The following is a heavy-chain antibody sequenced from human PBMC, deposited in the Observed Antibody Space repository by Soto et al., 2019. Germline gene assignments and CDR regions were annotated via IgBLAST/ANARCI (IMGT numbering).Heavy chain of an antibody. CDR2: TSGYNGNT. D-gene: IGHD6-19*01. Sequence: QVQLVQSGAEVKKPGASVTVSCKTSGYTFSNYGINWVRQAPGQGLVWMGWTSGYNGNTSYAQTVQGRVTMTTDTSTGAVYMELRSLKSDDTAIYYCSRFIMVGGWFDPNYYHGMDVWGQGTTVTVSS. CDR1: GYTFSNYG. J-gene: IGHJ6*02. V-gene: IGHV1-18*01. CDR3: SRFIMVGGWFDPNYYHGMDV.